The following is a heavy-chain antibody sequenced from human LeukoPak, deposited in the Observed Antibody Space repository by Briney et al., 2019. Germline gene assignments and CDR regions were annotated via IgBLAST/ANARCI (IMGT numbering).Heavy chain of an antibody. CDR1: GFTFNRCW. J-gene: IGHJ4*02. CDR3: ARQMQSHGNFDS. V-gene: IGHV3-13*01. D-gene: IGHD1-26*01. Sequence: GGSLRLSCVVSGFTFNRCWMNWVRQPIGKGLEWVSALGIAGDTFYPGSVKGRFTISRENARNSLYLQMNSLRAEDTAMYYCARQMQSHGNFDSWGQGTLVTVSS. CDR2: LGIAGDT.